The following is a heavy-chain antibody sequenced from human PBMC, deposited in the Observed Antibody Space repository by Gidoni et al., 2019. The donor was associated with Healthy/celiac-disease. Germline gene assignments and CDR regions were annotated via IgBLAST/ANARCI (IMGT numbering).Heavy chain of an antibody. D-gene: IGHD6-13*01. V-gene: IGHV4-39*01. CDR1: GSARSSSRYY. J-gene: IGHJ3*02. CDR2: IYYSGST. CDR3: ARPFIGSSCWHDAFDI. Sequence: QLQLQESGPGLVTPSETLSLTCTVSGSARSSSRYYWGWIRQPPGKGREWIGSIYYSGSTYYNPSLKSRVTISVDTSKNQFSLKLSSVTAADTAVYYCARPFIGSSCWHDAFDIWGQGTMVTVSS.